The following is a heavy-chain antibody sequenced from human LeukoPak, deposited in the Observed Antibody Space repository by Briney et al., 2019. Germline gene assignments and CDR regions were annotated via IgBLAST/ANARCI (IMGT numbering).Heavy chain of an antibody. CDR3: ARGRSIPGP. J-gene: IGHJ5*02. V-gene: IGHV3-7*01. CDR2: IKEDGSEK. Sequence: GGSLRLSCAVSGFTFSNYWMTWVRQAPGKGLEWVAMIKEDGSEKYYVDSVKGRFTISRDNAKNSLYLQMDSLRVEDTAVYYCARGRSIPGPWGQGTLVTVSS. D-gene: IGHD1-20*01. CDR1: GFTFSNYW.